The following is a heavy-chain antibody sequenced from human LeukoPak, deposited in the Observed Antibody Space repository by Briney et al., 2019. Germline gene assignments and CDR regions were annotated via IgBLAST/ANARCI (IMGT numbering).Heavy chain of an antibody. D-gene: IGHD6-13*01. Sequence: SQTLSPTCTVSGGSISSGSYYWSWIRQPAGKGLEWIGRIYTSGSTNYNPSLKSRVTISVDTSKNQFSLKLSSVTAADTAVYYCASNIAAADYYYYYYMDVWGKGTTVTVSS. CDR3: ASNIAAADYYYYYYMDV. V-gene: IGHV4-61*02. J-gene: IGHJ6*03. CDR2: IYTSGST. CDR1: GGSISSGSYY.